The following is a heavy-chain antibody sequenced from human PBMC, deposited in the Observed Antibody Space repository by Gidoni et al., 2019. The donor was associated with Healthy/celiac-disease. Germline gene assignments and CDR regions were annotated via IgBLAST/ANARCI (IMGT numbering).Heavy chain of an antibody. CDR2: IWYDGSNK. CDR1: GFTFSNYG. CDR3: ARGRIAAAGGCLDY. J-gene: IGHJ4*02. V-gene: IGHV3-33*01. D-gene: IGHD6-13*01. Sequence: QVQLVESGGGVVQPGRSLRISCAASGFTFSNYGMHWVRQAPGKGLEWVAVIWYDGSNKYYADSVKGRFTISRDNSKNTLYLQMNSLRAEDTAVYYCARGRIAAAGGCLDYWGQGTLVTVSS.